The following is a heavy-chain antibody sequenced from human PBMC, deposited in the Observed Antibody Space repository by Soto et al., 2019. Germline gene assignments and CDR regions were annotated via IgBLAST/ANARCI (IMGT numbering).Heavy chain of an antibody. CDR3: ASRAPGTSVDY. Sequence: TSETLSLAWALAVGSFTSNSWGTWFRQPPGQGLEWIGEIYRTGSTNYNPSLKSRVTISLDKSENQFSLKVTSLTAADTALYSCASRAPGTSVDYWGQGTLVTVSS. D-gene: IGHD1-7*01. CDR2: IYRTGST. CDR1: VGSFTSNSW. J-gene: IGHJ4*02. V-gene: IGHV4-4*02.